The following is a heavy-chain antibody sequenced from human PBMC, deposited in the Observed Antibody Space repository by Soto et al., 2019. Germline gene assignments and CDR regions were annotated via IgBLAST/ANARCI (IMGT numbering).Heavy chain of an antibody. J-gene: IGHJ4*02. CDR2: MNPNSGNT. CDR1: GYTFTSYD. V-gene: IGHV1-8*01. CDR3: ARGSLYDFWSGYPSDFDY. D-gene: IGHD3-3*01. Sequence: ASVKVSCKASGYTFTSYDINWVRQATGQGLEWMGWMNPNSGNTGYAQKFQGRVTMTRNTSISTAYMELSSLRSEDTAVYYCARGSLYDFWSGYPSDFDYWGQGTLVTVSS.